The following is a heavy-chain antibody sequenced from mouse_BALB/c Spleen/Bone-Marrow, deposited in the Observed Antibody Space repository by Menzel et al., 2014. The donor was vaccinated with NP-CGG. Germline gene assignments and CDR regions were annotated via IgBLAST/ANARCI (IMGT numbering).Heavy chain of an antibody. CDR2: IRLKSNNYAT. D-gene: IGHD2-1*01. CDR3: TRGYGNDFDY. V-gene: IGHV6-6*02. J-gene: IGHJ2*01. CDR1: GFSFSNYW. Sequence: EVKLVEPGGGLVQPGGSMKLSCVASGFSFSNYWMNWVRQSPEKGLEWVAEIRLKSNNYATHYAVSVNGRFTISRDDSKSSVYLQMNNLRAEDTGIYYCTRGYGNDFDYWGQGTTLTVSS.